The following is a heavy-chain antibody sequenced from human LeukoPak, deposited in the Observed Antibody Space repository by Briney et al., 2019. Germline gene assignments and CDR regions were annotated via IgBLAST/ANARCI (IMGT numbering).Heavy chain of an antibody. D-gene: IGHD5-24*01. Sequence: PGGSLRLSCAASGFTFSSYWMSWVRQAPGKGLEWVANIKQDGSEIYYVDSVKGRFTISRDNAKNSLSLQMNSLRAEDTAVYYCARQAATMGRFYFGYWGQGTLVTVSS. J-gene: IGHJ4*02. CDR3: ARQAATMGRFYFGY. CDR2: IKQDGSEI. CDR1: GFTFSSYW. V-gene: IGHV3-7*03.